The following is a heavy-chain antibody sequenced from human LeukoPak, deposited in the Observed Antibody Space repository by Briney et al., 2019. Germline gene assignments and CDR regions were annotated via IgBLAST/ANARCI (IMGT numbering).Heavy chain of an antibody. CDR2: ISSTGGTI. J-gene: IGHJ3*02. Sequence: GGSLRLSCVGSGFTFSNYLMNWVRQAPGKGLEWVSFISSTGGTIYYAGAVKGRFTVSRDNAKNSLLLQVNSLRAEDTALYYCARGYSRAAFDIWGQGTMVTVSS. D-gene: IGHD2-15*01. CDR3: ARGYSRAAFDI. CDR1: GFTFSNYL. V-gene: IGHV3-48*01.